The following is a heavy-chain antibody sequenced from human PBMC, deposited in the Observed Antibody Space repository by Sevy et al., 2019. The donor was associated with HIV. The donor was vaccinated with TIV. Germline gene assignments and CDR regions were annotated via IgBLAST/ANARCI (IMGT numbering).Heavy chain of an antibody. D-gene: IGHD3-10*01. CDR3: ARDLSRRFGESMVIWFDP. Sequence: GGSLRLSCAASGFTFSSYSMNWVRQAPGKGLEWVSYISSSSSTIYYADSVKGRFTISRDNAKNSLYLQMNSLRDEDTAVYYCARDLSRRFGESMVIWFDPWGQGTLVTVSS. J-gene: IGHJ5*02. V-gene: IGHV3-48*02. CDR2: ISSSSSTI. CDR1: GFTFSSYS.